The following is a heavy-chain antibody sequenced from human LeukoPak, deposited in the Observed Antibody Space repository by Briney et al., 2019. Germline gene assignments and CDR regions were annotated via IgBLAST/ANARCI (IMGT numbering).Heavy chain of an antibody. CDR2: IIPIFGTA. CDR3: VRVHEEKLERRLFGAFDI. Sequence: SVKVSCKASGGTFSSYAISWVRQAPGQGLEWMGGIIPIFGTANYAQKFQGRVTITADESTSTAYMELSSLRSEDTAVYYCVRVHEEKLERRLFGAFDIWGQGTMVTVSS. D-gene: IGHD1-1*01. V-gene: IGHV1-69*13. CDR1: GGTFSSYA. J-gene: IGHJ3*02.